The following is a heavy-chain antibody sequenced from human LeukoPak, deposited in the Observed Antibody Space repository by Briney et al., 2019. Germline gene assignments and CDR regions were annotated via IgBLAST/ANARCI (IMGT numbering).Heavy chain of an antibody. Sequence: GGPVSFTCAASGFSFSNNWLSWVPKPPGKGLKWVANIKQEGSQKYYVESVKGRFTISRDNPKNSLYLRRNNLRGEDTAVYYCARVAGTYYYDRSAYYSDYWGQGTLVTVSP. CDR2: IKQEGSQK. J-gene: IGHJ4*02. CDR3: ARVAGTYYYDRSAYYSDY. CDR1: GFSFSNNW. D-gene: IGHD3-22*01. V-gene: IGHV3-7*03.